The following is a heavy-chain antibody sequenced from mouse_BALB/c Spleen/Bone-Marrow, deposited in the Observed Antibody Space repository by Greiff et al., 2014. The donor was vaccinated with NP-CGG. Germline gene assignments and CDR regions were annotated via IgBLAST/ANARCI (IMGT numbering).Heavy chain of an antibody. Sequence: EVQVVESGGDLVEPGGSLKLSCAASGFTFSSYGMSWVRPTPDKRLEWVATVGGGDSYTYYPDFVKGRFTISRDIAKNTLYLHMSSLKSEDTAMYYCAFITAITYWGQGTLVTVSA. D-gene: IGHD1-1*01. J-gene: IGHJ3*01. CDR1: GFTFSSYG. CDR3: AFITAITY. CDR2: VGGGDSYT. V-gene: IGHV5-6*01.